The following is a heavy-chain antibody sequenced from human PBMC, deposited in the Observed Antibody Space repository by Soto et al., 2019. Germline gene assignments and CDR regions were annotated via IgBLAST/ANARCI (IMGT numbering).Heavy chain of an antibody. J-gene: IGHJ6*02. CDR2: IKRDGSEK. CDR3: ERDPNIVVVPAAIYYYYGMDV. Sequence: EVQLVESGGGLVQPGGSLRLSCAASGFTFSTYWMNWVRQAPGKGLEWVANIKRDGSEKYYVDSVKGRFTISRDNAKNSLYLQMNSLRAEDTAVYYCERDPNIVVVPAAIYYYYGMDVWGQGTTVTVSS. CDR1: GFTFSTYW. V-gene: IGHV3-7*04. D-gene: IGHD2-2*01.